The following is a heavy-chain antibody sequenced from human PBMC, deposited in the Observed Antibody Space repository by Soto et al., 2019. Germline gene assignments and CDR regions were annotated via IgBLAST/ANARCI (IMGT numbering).Heavy chain of an antibody. CDR1: GYSFTSYW. CDR2: IYPGDSDT. Sequence: PGESLKISCKGSGYSFTSYWIGWVRQMPGKGLEWMGIIYPGDSDTRYSPSFQGQVTISADKSISTAYLQWSSLKASDTAMYYCARRRGHSYGYVDYYYGMDVWGQGTTVTVSS. D-gene: IGHD5-18*01. V-gene: IGHV5-51*01. CDR3: ARRRGHSYGYVDYYYGMDV. J-gene: IGHJ6*02.